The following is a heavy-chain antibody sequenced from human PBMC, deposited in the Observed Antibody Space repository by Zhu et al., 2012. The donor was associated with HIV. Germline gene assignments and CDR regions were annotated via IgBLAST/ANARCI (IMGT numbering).Heavy chain of an antibody. J-gene: IGHJ5*02. CDR1: GYSISSGYY. CDR2: IYHSGST. CDR3: ARDRGDSSGWYLGWFDP. Sequence: QVQLQESGPGLVKPSETLSLTCTVSGYSISSGYYWGWIRQPPGKGLEWIGSIYHSGSTYYNPSLKSRVTISVDTSKNQFSLKQSSVTAADTAVYYCARDRGDSSGWYLGWFDPWGQGTLVTVSS. V-gene: IGHV4-38-2*02. D-gene: IGHD6-19*01.